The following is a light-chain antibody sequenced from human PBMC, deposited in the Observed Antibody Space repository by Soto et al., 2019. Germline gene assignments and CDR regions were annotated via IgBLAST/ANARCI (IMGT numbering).Light chain of an antibody. J-gene: IGKJ1*01. Sequence: EIVLTQSPATLSLSPGERATLSCRASQTVSSSLAWYQQKPGQAPRLLIYEASNRATGIPARFSGSGSGADFTLTISSLEPDDFATYYCQQYNSYSPWTFGPGTKVEI. CDR2: EAS. CDR3: QQYNSYSPWT. CDR1: QTVSSS. V-gene: IGKV3-11*01.